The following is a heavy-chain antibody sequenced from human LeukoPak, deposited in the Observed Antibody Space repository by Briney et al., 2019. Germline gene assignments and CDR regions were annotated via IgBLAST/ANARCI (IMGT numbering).Heavy chain of an antibody. J-gene: IGHJ6*02. CDR2: ISGSGGST. CDR1: GFTFSSYA. D-gene: IGHD2-2*01. V-gene: IGHV3-23*01. CDR3: AKVQCSSTSCYLYYYGMDV. Sequence: GGSLRLSCAASGFTFSSYAVSWVRQAPGKGLEWVSAISGSGGSTYYADSVKGRFTISRDNSKNTLYLQMNSLRAEDTAVYYCAKVQCSSTSCYLYYYGMDVWGQGTTVTVSS.